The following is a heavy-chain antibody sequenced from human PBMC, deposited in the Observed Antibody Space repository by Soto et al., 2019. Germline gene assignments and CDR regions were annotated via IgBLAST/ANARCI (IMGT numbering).Heavy chain of an antibody. V-gene: IGHV3-30*18. CDR2: ISYDGSNK. CDR3: AQNVLAAAGP. J-gene: IGHJ5*02. D-gene: IGHD6-13*01. Sequence: GGSLRLSCAASGFTFSSYGMHWVRQAPGKGLEWVAVISYDGSNKYYADSVKGRFTISRDNSKNTLYLQMNSLRAEDTAVYYCAQNVLAAAGPWGQGTLVTVSS. CDR1: GFTFSSYG.